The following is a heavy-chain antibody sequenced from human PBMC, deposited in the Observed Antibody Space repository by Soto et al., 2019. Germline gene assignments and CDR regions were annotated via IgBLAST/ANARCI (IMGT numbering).Heavy chain of an antibody. J-gene: IGHJ4*02. CDR1: GFPFSVSA. V-gene: IGHV3-21*02. D-gene: IGHD2-15*01. Sequence: DVQLVESGGGLVKPGGSLSLSCEASGFPFSVSAMTWVRQAPGKGLEWVSSINGGSTSVHYADPVKGRFTISRDNANNSLSLQLNNLRVEDTAVYYCARGGGSLNYWGQGTLVSVSS. CDR2: INGGSTSV. CDR3: ARGGGSLNY.